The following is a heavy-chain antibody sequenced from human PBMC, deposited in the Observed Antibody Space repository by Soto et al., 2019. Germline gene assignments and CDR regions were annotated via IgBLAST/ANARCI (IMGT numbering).Heavy chain of an antibody. CDR2: ISSNGGST. CDR3: ARDRELLGYYYGMDV. Sequence: PGGSLRLSCSPSGFTFSSYGMHWVRQAPGKGLEYVSGISSNGGSTYYADSVKGRFTISRDNSKNTLYLQMSSLRAEDTAVYYCARDRELLGYYYGMDVWGQGTTVTVSS. D-gene: IGHD1-26*01. CDR1: GFTFSSYG. J-gene: IGHJ6*02. V-gene: IGHV3-64D*06.